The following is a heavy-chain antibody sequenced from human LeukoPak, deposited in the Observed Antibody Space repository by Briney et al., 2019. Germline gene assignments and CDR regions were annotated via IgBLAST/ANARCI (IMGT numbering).Heavy chain of an antibody. CDR2: ITSSSTI. CDR1: GFTFSTYN. J-gene: IGHJ4*02. CDR3: ARRFDS. Sequence: GGSLRLSCAASGFTFSTYNMNWVRQAPGKGLEWVSHITSSSTIYYADSVKGRFTISRDNAKNSLYLQMNSLRDEDTAVYYCARRFDSWGQGTLVTVSS. V-gene: IGHV3-48*02.